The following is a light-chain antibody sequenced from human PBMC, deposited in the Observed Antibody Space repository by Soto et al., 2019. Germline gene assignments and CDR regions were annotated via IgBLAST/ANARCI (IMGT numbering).Light chain of an antibody. J-gene: IGLJ3*02. CDR1: NTDVGGYNY. Sequence: QSALTQPASVSGSPGQSINVSCTGTNTDVGGYNYVSWYQHRPGKAPTLMIYEVRNRLSGVSNRFSGSKSGNTASLTISGVQSEDEADYYCTSYTPTGALVFGSGTKLTVL. V-gene: IGLV2-14*01. CDR2: EVR. CDR3: TSYTPTGALV.